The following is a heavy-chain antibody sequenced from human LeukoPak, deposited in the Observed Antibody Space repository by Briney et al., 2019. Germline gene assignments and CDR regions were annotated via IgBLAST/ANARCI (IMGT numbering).Heavy chain of an antibody. D-gene: IGHD2-15*01. CDR3: ASPTGY. V-gene: IGHV3-21*03. J-gene: IGHJ4*02. CDR2: IGDGGNDA. CDR1: GFTFSYYS. Sequence: GGSLRLSCAASGFTFSYYSMNWVRQAPGQRPEWVASIGDGGNDAYYADSLKGRFVISRDNARNSLYLQIDRLRVEDTGVYYCASPTGYWGRGTLVTVSS.